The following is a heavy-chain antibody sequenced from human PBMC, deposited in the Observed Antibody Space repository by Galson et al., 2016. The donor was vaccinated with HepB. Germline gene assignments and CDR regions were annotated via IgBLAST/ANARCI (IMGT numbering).Heavy chain of an antibody. Sequence: SLRLSCAVSGITFKNAWMSWVRQAPGKGLEWVGRIKSNSDGGTTDYAAPVKGRFSISRDDSKNTVYLQMNSLKTEDTAVYYCATGLYCLGSVCYATATEDAFDIWGRGTKVIVSS. D-gene: IGHD2-8*02. CDR1: GITFKNAW. CDR2: IKSNSDGGTT. J-gene: IGHJ3*02. CDR3: ATGLYCLGSVCYATATEDAFDI. V-gene: IGHV3-15*01.